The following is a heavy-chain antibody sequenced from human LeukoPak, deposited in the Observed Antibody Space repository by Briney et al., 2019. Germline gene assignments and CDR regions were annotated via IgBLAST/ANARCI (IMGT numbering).Heavy chain of an antibody. CDR3: ARTPRGRVISKLDY. J-gene: IGHJ4*02. CDR1: GFTFSSYG. D-gene: IGHD2-21*01. V-gene: IGHV3-30*03. Sequence: GGSLRLSCAASGFTFSSYGMHWVRQAPGKGLEWVAVISYDGSNKYYADSVKGRFTISRDNAKNSLYLQMNSLRAEDTAVYYCARTPRGRVISKLDYWGQGTLVTVSS. CDR2: ISYDGSNK.